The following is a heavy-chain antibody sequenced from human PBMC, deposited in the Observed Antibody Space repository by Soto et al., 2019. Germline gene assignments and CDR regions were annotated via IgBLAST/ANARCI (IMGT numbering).Heavy chain of an antibody. CDR1: GFTFSSYT. J-gene: IGHJ4*02. D-gene: IGHD2-21*02. V-gene: IGHV3-23*01. CDR2: SSDRRTGNT. Sequence: EVPLLESGGGLVQPGGSLRLSCAAAGFTFSSYTLNWVRRAPGKGLEWVATSSDRRTGNTHYSDPVRGRFTLSRDYSRNILFLQMDSLRADDTALYYCTTWLTAHFDYWGRGTQVTVSS. CDR3: TTWLTAHFDY.